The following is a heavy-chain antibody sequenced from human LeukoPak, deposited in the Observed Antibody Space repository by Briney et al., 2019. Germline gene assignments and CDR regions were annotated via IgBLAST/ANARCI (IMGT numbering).Heavy chain of an antibody. Sequence: PGGSLRLSCAASEFTFSSYAMSWVRQAPGKGLEWVSAISGSGGSTYYADSVKGRFTISRDNSKNTLYLQMNSLRAEDTAVYYCAKSDSSGYYLRRFDYWGQGTLVAVSS. J-gene: IGHJ4*02. D-gene: IGHD3-22*01. CDR1: EFTFSSYA. CDR3: AKSDSSGYYLRRFDY. CDR2: ISGSGGST. V-gene: IGHV3-23*01.